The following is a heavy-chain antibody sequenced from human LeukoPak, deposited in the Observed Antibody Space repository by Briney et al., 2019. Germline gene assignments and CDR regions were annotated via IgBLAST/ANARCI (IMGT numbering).Heavy chain of an antibody. J-gene: IGHJ4*02. CDR1: GFTFSSYS. D-gene: IGHD4-17*01. CDR2: ISSSSSYI. CDR3: AKKRMLQPVTDGDYFDY. Sequence: PGGSLRLSCAASGFTFSSYSMNWVRQAPGKGLEWVSSISSSSSYIYYADSVKGRFTISRDNSKSTLYLQMNSLRAEDTAVYYCAKKRMLQPVTDGDYFDYWGQGTLVTVSS. V-gene: IGHV3-21*01.